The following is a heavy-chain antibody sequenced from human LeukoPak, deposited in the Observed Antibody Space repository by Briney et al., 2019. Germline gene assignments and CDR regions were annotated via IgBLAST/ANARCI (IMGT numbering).Heavy chain of an antibody. D-gene: IGHD6-13*01. CDR1: EGTVSSYA. CDR3: ARDQIAAAGTIWFDP. V-gene: IGHV1-69*05. J-gene: IGHJ5*02. Sequence: SVKVSCKASEGTVSSYATSWGRQAPGQGLEWMGGIIPIFGTANYAQKFQGRVTITTDESTSTAYMELSSLRSEDTAVYYCARDQIAAAGTIWFDPWGQGTLVTVSS. CDR2: IIPIFGTA.